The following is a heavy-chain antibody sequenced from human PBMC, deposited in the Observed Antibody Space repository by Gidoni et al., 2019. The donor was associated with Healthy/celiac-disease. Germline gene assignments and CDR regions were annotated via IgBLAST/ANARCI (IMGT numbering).Heavy chain of an antibody. D-gene: IGHD1-26*01. Sequence: EVQLVESGGGLVQPGRSLRLSCAASGFIFDDYAMHWVRQAPGKGLEWVSGISWNSGSIGYADSVKGRFTISRDNAKNSLYLQMNSLRAEDTALYYCAKAGDSGFGLGADIWGQGTMVTVSS. CDR3: AKAGDSGFGLGADI. J-gene: IGHJ3*02. CDR2: ISWNSGSI. V-gene: IGHV3-9*01. CDR1: GFIFDDYA.